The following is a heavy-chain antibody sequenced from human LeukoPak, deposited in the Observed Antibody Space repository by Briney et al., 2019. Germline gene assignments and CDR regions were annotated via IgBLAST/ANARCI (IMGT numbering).Heavy chain of an antibody. CDR1: GFTFSSYA. J-gene: IGHJ3*02. V-gene: IGHV3-23*01. D-gene: IGHD3-22*01. CDR3: AKPYDSSGYPPDAFDI. CDR2: IRSSVGST. Sequence: PGGSLRLSCAASGFTFSSYAMSSARQAPGNGLEWVSAIRSSVGSTYYADSVKDRFTTSRNNSKNRMYLKMNSLRAEDTAVYYCAKPYDSSGYPPDAFDIWGQGTMVTVSS.